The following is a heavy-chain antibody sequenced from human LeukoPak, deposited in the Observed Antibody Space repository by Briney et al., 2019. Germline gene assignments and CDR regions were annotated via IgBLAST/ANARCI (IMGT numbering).Heavy chain of an antibody. V-gene: IGHV4-38-2*02. CDR2: IYHSGST. CDR3: ARGLGVSAWRYYFHY. D-gene: IGHD6-19*01. Sequence: TSETLSLTCSVSGYSISSGFYWGWIRQTPGKDVEWIGSIYHSGSTSYNPSLRSRVTMSVDTSKNQFSLRLTSVTAADTAVYSCARGLGVSAWRYYFHYWGQGTLVTVSS. J-gene: IGHJ4*02. CDR1: GYSISSGFY.